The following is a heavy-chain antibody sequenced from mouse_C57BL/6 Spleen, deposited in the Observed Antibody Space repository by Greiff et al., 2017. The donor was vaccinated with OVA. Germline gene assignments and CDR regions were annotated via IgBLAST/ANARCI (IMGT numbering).Heavy chain of an antibody. CDR3: ARQGNYGYFDV. J-gene: IGHJ1*03. D-gene: IGHD2-1*01. CDR2: INSDGDST. V-gene: IGHV5-2*01. Sequence: EVKVVESGGGLVQPGESLKLSCESNEYEFPSHDMSWVRKTPEKRLELVAAINSDGDSTYYPNTMERRFIISRDNTKKTLYLQMSSLRSEDTALYYCARQGNYGYFDVWGTGTTVTVSS. CDR1: EYEFPSHD.